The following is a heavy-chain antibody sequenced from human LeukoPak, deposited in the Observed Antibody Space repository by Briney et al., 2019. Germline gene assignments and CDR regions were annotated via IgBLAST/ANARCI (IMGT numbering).Heavy chain of an antibody. D-gene: IGHD2-8*01. CDR1: GGSISSGGYS. CDR3: ARGPVSPKDYYYYYGMGV. Sequence: PSETLSLTCAVSGGSISSGGYSWSWNRQPRGKGLEWIGYIYHSGSTYYNPSLKSRVTISVDRSKNQFSLKLSSVTAADTAVYYCARGPVSPKDYYYYYGMGVWGQGTTVTVSS. CDR2: IYHSGST. V-gene: IGHV4-30-2*01. J-gene: IGHJ6*02.